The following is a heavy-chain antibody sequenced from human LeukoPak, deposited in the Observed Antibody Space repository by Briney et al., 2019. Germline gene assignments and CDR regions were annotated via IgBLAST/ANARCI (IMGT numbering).Heavy chain of an antibody. V-gene: IGHV6-1*01. J-gene: IGHJ5*02. CDR1: GDSVSSNSAA. CDR2: TYYRSKWYN. CDR3: ARAGRNYGSGSYIWFDP. D-gene: IGHD3-10*01. Sequence: PSQTLSLTCAISGDSVSSNSAAWNWIRQSPSRGLEWLGRTYYRSKWYNDYAVSVKSRITINPDTSKNQFSLQLNSVTPEDTAVYYCARAGRNYGSGSYIWFDPWGQGTLVTVSS.